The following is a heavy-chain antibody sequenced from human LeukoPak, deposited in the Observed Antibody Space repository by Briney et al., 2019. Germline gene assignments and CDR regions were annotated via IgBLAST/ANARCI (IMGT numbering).Heavy chain of an antibody. D-gene: IGHD3-3*01. CDR2: IIPIFGTA. Sequence: SVKVSCKASGGTFSSYAISWVRQAPGQGLEWMGGIIPIFGTANYAQKFQGRVTITADESTSTAYMELSSLRPEDTAVYYCARLEYDFWSGYPPSDNGSGRYNWFDPWGQGTLVTVSS. CDR3: ARLEYDFWSGYPPSDNGSGRYNWFDP. J-gene: IGHJ5*02. CDR1: GGTFSSYA. V-gene: IGHV1-69*13.